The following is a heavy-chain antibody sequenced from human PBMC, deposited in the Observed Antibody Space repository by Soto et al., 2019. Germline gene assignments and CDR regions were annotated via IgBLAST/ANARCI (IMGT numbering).Heavy chain of an antibody. CDR1: GASISSGGFS. V-gene: IGHV4-30-2*06. CDR2: ISHLEST. D-gene: IGHD5-12*01. CDR3: ARGGGYDSFDY. J-gene: IGHJ4*02. Sequence: QLQLQASVSGLVKTSETLSLTCTVTGASISSGGFSWSSIRQSPGKGLEWIGYISHLESTYFHPSFNSRRSMSIDRTRNQVSLKLSSVTAADMAVYYCARGGGYDSFDYWGQGVLVTVSS.